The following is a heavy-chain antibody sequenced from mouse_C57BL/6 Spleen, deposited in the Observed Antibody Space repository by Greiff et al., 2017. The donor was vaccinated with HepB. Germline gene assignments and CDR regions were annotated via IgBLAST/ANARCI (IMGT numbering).Heavy chain of an antibody. V-gene: IGHV1-80*01. CDR1: GYAFSSYW. J-gene: IGHJ2*01. CDR3: ARRITTVVPYFDY. Sequence: VQLQQSGAELVKPGASVKISCKASGYAFSSYWMNWVKQRPGKGLEWIGQIYHGDGDTNYNGKFKGKATLTADKSSSTAYMQLSSLTSEDSAVYFCARRITTVVPYFDYWGQGTTLTVSS. CDR2: IYHGDGDT. D-gene: IGHD1-1*01.